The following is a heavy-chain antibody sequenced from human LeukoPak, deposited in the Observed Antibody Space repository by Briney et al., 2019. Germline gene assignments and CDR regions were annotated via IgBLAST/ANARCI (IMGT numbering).Heavy chain of an antibody. CDR1: GFTFDDYA. CDR3: AKDIAAVAGTTSNFQH. Sequence: GGPLRLSCAASGFTFDDYAMHWVRQAPGKGLEWVSLISWDGGSTYYADSVKGRFTISRDNSKNSLYLQMNSLRAEDTALYYCAKDIAAVAGTTSNFQHWGQGTLVTVSS. J-gene: IGHJ1*01. D-gene: IGHD6-19*01. CDR2: ISWDGGST. V-gene: IGHV3-43D*03.